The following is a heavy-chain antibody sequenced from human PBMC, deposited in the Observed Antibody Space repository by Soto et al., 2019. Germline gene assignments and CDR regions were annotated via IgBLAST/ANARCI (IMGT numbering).Heavy chain of an antibody. D-gene: IGHD2-2*01. Sequence: GGSLRLSCAASGFTFSNSAMSWVRQPPGMGLEWVSAISGSGDDTYYADSVKGRFTISKDNSKNTLYLQMNSLRVDDTAIYYCAKRLYCSSTRCYGFNSRGQGTLVTVSS. CDR3: AKRLYCSSTRCYGFNS. CDR1: GFTFSNSA. V-gene: IGHV3-23*01. CDR2: ISGSGDDT. J-gene: IGHJ4*02.